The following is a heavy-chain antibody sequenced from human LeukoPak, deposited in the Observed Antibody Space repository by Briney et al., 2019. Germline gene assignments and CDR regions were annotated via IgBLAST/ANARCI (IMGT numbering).Heavy chain of an antibody. J-gene: IGHJ4*02. CDR1: GYTFTGYY. CDR2: INPNSGGT. CDR3: AREYRYYDSSGYYYPFDY. D-gene: IGHD3-22*01. V-gene: IGHV1-2*02. Sequence: GASVKVSCKASGYTFTGYYMHWVRQAPGQGLEWMGWINPNSGGTNYAQKFQGRVTMTRDTSISTAYMELSRLRSDDTAVYYCAREYRYYDSSGYYYPFDYWGQGTLVTVSS.